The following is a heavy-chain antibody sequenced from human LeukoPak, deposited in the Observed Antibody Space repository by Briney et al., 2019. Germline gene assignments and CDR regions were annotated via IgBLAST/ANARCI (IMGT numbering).Heavy chain of an antibody. CDR2: IYPGDSDT. V-gene: IGHV5-51*01. J-gene: IGHJ4*02. Sequence: GESLKISCKGSGYRSTSYWIGWVRQMPGKGLEWMGIIYPGDSDTRYSPSFQGQVTVSADKSISTAYLQWSSLKASDTAMYYCARVEAARRVYYFDYWGQGTLVTVSS. CDR3: ARVEAARRVYYFDY. CDR1: GYRSTSYW. D-gene: IGHD6-6*01.